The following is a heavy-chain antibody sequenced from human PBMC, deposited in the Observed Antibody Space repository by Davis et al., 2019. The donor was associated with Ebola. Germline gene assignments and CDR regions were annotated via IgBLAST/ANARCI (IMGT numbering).Heavy chain of an antibody. Sequence: GGSLRLSCAASGFTFSSYAMHWVRQAPGKGLEWVAVISYDGSNKYYADSVKGRFTISRDNAKNSLYLQMNSLRAEDTAVYYCARVRLWFRKSYGMDVWGQGTTVTVSS. CDR2: ISYDGSNK. D-gene: IGHD3-10*01. J-gene: IGHJ6*02. CDR1: GFTFSSYA. V-gene: IGHV3-30-3*01. CDR3: ARVRLWFRKSYGMDV.